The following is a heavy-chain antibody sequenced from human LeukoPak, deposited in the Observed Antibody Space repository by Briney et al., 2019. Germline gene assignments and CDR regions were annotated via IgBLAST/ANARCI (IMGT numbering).Heavy chain of an antibody. CDR1: GGSISSSSYY. CDR2: IYYSGST. J-gene: IGHJ4*02. CDR3: ARHVRWGGYYYDSSGSLYYFDY. V-gene: IGHV4-61*05. Sequence: SETLSLTCTVSGGSISSSSYYWSWIRQPPGKELEWIGYIYYSGSTNYNPSLKSRVTISVDTSKNQFSLKLGSVTAADTAVYYCARHVRWGGYYYDSSGSLYYFDYWGQGTLVTISS. D-gene: IGHD3-22*01.